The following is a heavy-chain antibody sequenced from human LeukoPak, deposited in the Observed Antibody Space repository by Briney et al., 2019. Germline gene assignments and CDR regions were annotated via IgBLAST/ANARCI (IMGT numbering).Heavy chain of an antibody. CDR2: LYYDGST. Sequence: SETLSLTCTVSGGSISGYYWSWLRQPPGKGLEWIGYLYYDGSTTYNPSLKSRVTIPLDTSKNQFFLKLSSVTAADTAVYYCARYSYGGFYFDYWGQGTLVTVSS. V-gene: IGHV4-59*08. J-gene: IGHJ4*02. D-gene: IGHD5-18*01. CDR1: GGSISGYY. CDR3: ARYSYGGFYFDY.